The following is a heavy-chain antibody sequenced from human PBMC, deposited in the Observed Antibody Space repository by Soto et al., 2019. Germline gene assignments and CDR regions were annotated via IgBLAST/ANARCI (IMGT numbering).Heavy chain of an antibody. V-gene: IGHV1-69*12. CDR1: GGTFSSYA. CDR2: IIPIFGTA. Sequence: QVQLVQSGAEVKKPGSSVKVSCKASGGTFSSYAISWVRQAPGQGLEWMGGIIPIFGTANYAQKFQGRVTITADESTSTAYMELSSLRSEDTAVYYCARDGTGTTGMGYYYYGMDVWGQGTTVTVSS. D-gene: IGHD1-7*01. CDR3: ARDGTGTTGMGYYYYGMDV. J-gene: IGHJ6*02.